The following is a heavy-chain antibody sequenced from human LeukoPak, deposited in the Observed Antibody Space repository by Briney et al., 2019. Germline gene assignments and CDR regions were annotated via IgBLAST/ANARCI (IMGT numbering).Heavy chain of an antibody. D-gene: IGHD1-26*01. CDR2: IVVGSGNT. J-gene: IGHJ6*02. CDR3: VRVQSGSYARYGMDV. CDR1: GFTFTSSA. Sequence: ASVKVSCKASGFTFTSSAMQWVRQARGQRLEWIGWIVVGSGNTNYAQKFQERVTITRDMSTSTAYMELSSLRSEDTAVYYCVRVQSGSYARYGMDVWGQGTTVTVSS. V-gene: IGHV1-58*02.